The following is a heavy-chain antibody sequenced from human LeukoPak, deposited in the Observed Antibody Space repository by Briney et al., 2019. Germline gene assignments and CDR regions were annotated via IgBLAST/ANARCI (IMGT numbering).Heavy chain of an antibody. CDR3: AREGWGLSVADAFDI. CDR2: ISGGGTTI. J-gene: IGHJ3*02. CDR1: GFTFSSYA. Sequence: GGSLRLSCAASGFTFSSYAMSWVRQAPGKGLEWVSYISGGGTTIYFADSVKGRFTISRDNAKTSLYLQMNSLRAEDTAVYYCAREGWGLSVADAFDIWGQGTMVTVSS. V-gene: IGHV3-48*03. D-gene: IGHD1-26*01.